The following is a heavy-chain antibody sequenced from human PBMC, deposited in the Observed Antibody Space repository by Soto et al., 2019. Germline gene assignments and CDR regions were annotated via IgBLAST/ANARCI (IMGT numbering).Heavy chain of an antibody. CDR1: GFSFSSYG. D-gene: IGHD3-3*01. CDR3: ARDGPPFTILGVGSYYGRDV. CDR2: IWYDGSNK. Sequence: PGESLKISCAASGFSFSSYGMHWVRQAPGKGLEWVAVIWYDGSNKYYADSVKGRFTISRDNSKNTLYLQMNSLRAEDTAVYYCARDGPPFTILGVGSYYGRDVWGQGTTVTVSS. V-gene: IGHV3-33*01. J-gene: IGHJ6*02.